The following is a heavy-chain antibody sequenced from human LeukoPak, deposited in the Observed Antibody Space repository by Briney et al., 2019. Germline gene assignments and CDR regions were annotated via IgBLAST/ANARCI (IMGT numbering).Heavy chain of an antibody. Sequence: GGSLRLSCAASGFTFDDYAMHWVRQAPGKGLEWVSGISWNSGSIGYADSVKGRFTISRDNAKNSLYLQMNSLRAEDTALYYCARDSVRIMITFGGVIAKGYFQHWGQGTLVTVSS. CDR2: ISWNSGSI. CDR1: GFTFDDYA. CDR3: ARDSVRIMITFGGVIAKGYFQH. J-gene: IGHJ1*01. V-gene: IGHV3-9*01. D-gene: IGHD3-16*02.